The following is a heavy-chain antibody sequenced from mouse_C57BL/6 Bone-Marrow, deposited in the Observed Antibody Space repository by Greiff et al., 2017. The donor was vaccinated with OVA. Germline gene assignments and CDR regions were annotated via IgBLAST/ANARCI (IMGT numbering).Heavy chain of an antibody. Sequence: QVQLQQSGAELVKPGASVKMSCKASGYTFTSYWITWVKQRPGQGLEWIGDIYPGSGSTNYNEKFKSKATLTVDTSSSTAYMQLSSLTSEDSAVYYCARYSTVVATSDYWGQGTTLTVSS. CDR1: GYTFTSYW. V-gene: IGHV1-55*01. D-gene: IGHD1-1*01. CDR2: IYPGSGST. J-gene: IGHJ2*01. CDR3: ARYSTVVATSDY.